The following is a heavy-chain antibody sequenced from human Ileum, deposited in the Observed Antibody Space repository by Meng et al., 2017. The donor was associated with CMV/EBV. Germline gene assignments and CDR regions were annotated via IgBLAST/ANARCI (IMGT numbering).Heavy chain of an antibody. CDR3: TTETPAAYYLDS. J-gene: IGHJ4*02. Sequence: QVHLVQSGTEVKHPVTSVKVSCKASGNPFGTYDINWARQATGQVLEWMGVFYSDAGTTSCPPKFQGRLTMTSDMSRSTFFLELTSLTSEDTAFYYCTTETPAAYYLDSWGPGTLVTVSS. CDR1: GNPFGTYD. V-gene: IGHV1-46*01. CDR2: FYSDAGTT. D-gene: IGHD2-15*01.